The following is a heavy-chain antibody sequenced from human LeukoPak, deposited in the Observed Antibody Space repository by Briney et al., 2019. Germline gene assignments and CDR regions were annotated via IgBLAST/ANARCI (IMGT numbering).Heavy chain of an antibody. CDR2: ISTSGTNI. J-gene: IGHJ3*02. CDR1: GLTFRNYW. V-gene: IGHV3-48*04. Sequence: GGSLRLSCAASGLTFRNYWMSWVRQAPGKGLEWVSYISTSGTNIYYADSVKGRFTISRDNAKKSLYLQMNSLRAEDTAVYYCARKGYFSDDAFDIWGQGTMVTVSS. D-gene: IGHD2-15*01. CDR3: ARKGYFSDDAFDI.